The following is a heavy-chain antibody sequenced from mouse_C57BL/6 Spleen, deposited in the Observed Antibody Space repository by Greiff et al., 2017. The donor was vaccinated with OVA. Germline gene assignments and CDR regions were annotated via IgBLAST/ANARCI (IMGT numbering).Heavy chain of an antibody. J-gene: IGHJ3*01. Sequence: QVQLQQSGPGLVQPSQSLSITCTVSGFSLTSYGVHWVRQSPGKGLEWLGVIWSGGSTDYTAAFISRLSISKDNSKSQVFFKMNSLQADDTAIYYCARNSEIYYDPFAYWGQGTLVTVSA. CDR1: GFSLTSYG. CDR2: IWSGGST. V-gene: IGHV2-2*01. D-gene: IGHD2-4*01. CDR3: ARNSEIYYDPFAY.